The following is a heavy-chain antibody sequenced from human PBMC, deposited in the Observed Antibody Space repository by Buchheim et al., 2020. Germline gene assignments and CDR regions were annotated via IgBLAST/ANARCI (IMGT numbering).Heavy chain of an antibody. Sequence: QVQLQESGPGLVKPSQTLSLTCTVSGGSISSGDYYWSWIRLHPGKGLEWIGYIYYSGSTYYNPSLKSRVTISTDTSNNQFSLKLSSVTAADTAVYYCARVQFPDCSGISCRRGYFDYWGQGT. D-gene: IGHD2-8*02. J-gene: IGHJ4*02. CDR1: GGSISSGDYY. CDR3: ARVQFPDCSGISCRRGYFDY. V-gene: IGHV4-31*03. CDR2: IYYSGST.